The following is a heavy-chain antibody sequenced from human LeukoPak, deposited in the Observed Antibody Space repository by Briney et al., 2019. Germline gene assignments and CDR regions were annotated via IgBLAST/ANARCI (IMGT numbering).Heavy chain of an antibody. CDR1: GGSFSGYY. J-gene: IGHJ4*02. CDR3: ARSQGQYDFWSCYYHPYFDY. Sequence: PSETLSLTCAVYGGSFSGYYWSWIRQPPGKGLKWIGEINHSGSTNYNPSLKSRVTISVDTSKNQFSLKLSSVTAADTAVYYCARSQGQYDFWSCYYHPYFDYWGQGTLVTVSS. CDR2: INHSGST. V-gene: IGHV4-34*01. D-gene: IGHD3-3*01.